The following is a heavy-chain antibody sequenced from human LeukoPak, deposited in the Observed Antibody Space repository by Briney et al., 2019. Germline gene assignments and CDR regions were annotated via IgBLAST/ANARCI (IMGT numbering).Heavy chain of an antibody. V-gene: IGHV3-7*01. CDR3: AKDRHSSGYYCDY. CDR2: INQDGSEK. D-gene: IGHD3-22*01. CDR1: GFTFTTYW. Sequence: GGSLRLSCAASGFTFTTYWLTWVRQAPGKGLEWVANINQDGSEKYYVDSVKGRFTISRDNAKNSLYLQMNSLRAEDTAVYYCAKDRHSSGYYCDYWGQGTLVTVSS. J-gene: IGHJ4*02.